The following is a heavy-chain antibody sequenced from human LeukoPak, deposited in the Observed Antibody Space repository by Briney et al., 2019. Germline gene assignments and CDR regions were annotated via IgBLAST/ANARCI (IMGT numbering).Heavy chain of an antibody. D-gene: IGHD6-19*01. J-gene: IGHJ4*02. Sequence: SETLSLTCKVSGDSISSITCYWSWIRQPPGKGLEWIGEINHSGSTNYNPSLKSRVTISVDTSKNQFSLKLSSVTAADTAVYYCARGLQWLVKYYFDYWGQGTLVTVSS. CDR2: INHSGST. CDR1: GDSISSITCY. CDR3: ARGLQWLVKYYFDY. V-gene: IGHV4-39*07.